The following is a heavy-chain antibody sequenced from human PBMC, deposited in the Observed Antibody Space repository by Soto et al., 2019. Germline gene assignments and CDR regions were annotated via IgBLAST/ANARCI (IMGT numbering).Heavy chain of an antibody. CDR1: GFTFSSYA. Sequence: QVQLVESGGGVVQPGRSLRLSCAASGFTFSSYAMHWVRQAPGKGLEWVAVISYDGSNKYYAYSVNGRFTISRDNSENTLDLQMNSLSAGDKAVYYCARDVSPPGDYGDYGGWFDPWGQGTLVTVSS. J-gene: IGHJ5*02. CDR2: ISYDGSNK. V-gene: IGHV3-30-3*01. CDR3: ARDVSPPGDYGDYGGWFDP. D-gene: IGHD4-17*01.